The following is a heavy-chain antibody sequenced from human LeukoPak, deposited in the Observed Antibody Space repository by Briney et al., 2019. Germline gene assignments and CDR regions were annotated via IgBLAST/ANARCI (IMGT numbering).Heavy chain of an antibody. CDR3: ARDQGSMIVVRTTNCYFDL. CDR1: GFTLSNYW. Sequence: GGSLRLSCAASGFTLSNYWMSWVRQAPGKGLEWLANINQDGSEIYYVDSVKGRFTISRDNGKNSLYLQINSLRADDTAVYYCARDQGSMIVVRTTNCYFDLWGRGTLVTVSS. J-gene: IGHJ2*01. V-gene: IGHV3-7*01. D-gene: IGHD3-22*01. CDR2: INQDGSEI.